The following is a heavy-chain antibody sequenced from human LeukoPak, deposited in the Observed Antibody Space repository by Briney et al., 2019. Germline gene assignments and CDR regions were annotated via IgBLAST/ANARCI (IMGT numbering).Heavy chain of an antibody. CDR1: GFTVSRNY. D-gene: IGHD6-6*01. V-gene: IGHV3-53*05. CDR2: IYSGGNT. J-gene: IGHJ6*02. Sequence: PGGSLRLSCAASGFTVSRNYMSWVRQAPGKGLEWVSIIYSGGNTYYADSVKGRFTISRDNSKNTLYLQMNSLRAEDTAVYYCAKDLEQLVHDYYYGMDVWGQGTTVTVSS. CDR3: AKDLEQLVHDYYYGMDV.